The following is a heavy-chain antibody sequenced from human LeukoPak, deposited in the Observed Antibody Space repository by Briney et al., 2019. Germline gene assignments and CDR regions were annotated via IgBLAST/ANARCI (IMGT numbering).Heavy chain of an antibody. CDR3: ARDEARYSSGYYPNWFDP. Sequence: GASVKVSCKASGYTFTSYGISWVRQAPGQGLEWMGCISGYNGYTHYAHNLQGRVTMTTDTSTSTAYMELRSLRSDDPAVYYCARDEARYSSGYYPNWFDPWGRGTLVTVSS. J-gene: IGHJ5*02. D-gene: IGHD3-22*01. CDR1: GYTFTSYG. V-gene: IGHV1-18*01. CDR2: ISGYNGYT.